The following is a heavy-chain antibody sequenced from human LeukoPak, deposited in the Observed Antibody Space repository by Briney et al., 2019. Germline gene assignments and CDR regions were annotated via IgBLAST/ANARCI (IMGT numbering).Heavy chain of an antibody. CDR2: ISAYTGNT. CDR3: ARCSSGWTNWFDP. J-gene: IGHJ5*02. CDR1: GYTFTSYG. D-gene: IGHD6-19*01. Sequence: GGSVRVSCKASGYTFTSYGMSWVRQAPGQGLEWMGWISAYTGNTNYAQKLQGRVTMTPHTSTSTAYMELRSLRSDDTAVYYCARCSSGWTNWFDPWGQGTLVTVSS. V-gene: IGHV1-18*01.